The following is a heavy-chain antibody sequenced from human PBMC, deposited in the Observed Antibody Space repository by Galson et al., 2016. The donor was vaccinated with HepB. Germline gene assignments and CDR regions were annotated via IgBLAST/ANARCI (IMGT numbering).Heavy chain of an antibody. Sequence: SLRLSCAASGFKFDDHAMHWVRQTPGKGLEWVSSIDSKGEYRNYADSVKGRFTISRDNAKNSVYLHMNSLRAEDTALYYCAREDIRFLEWLGYYSDLWGRGTLVTVSS. CDR1: GFKFDDHA. V-gene: IGHV3-21*06. CDR2: IDSKGEYR. J-gene: IGHJ2*01. D-gene: IGHD3-3*01. CDR3: AREDIRFLEWLGYYSDL.